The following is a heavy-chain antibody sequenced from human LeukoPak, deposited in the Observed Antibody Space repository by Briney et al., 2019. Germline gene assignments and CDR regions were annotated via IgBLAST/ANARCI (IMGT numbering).Heavy chain of an antibody. Sequence: ASLRLSCSASGFTFSNYNMNWVRQAPGKGLEWVSTITSRSAYLSYADSLEGRFTISRDNAKSSLYLQMNSLRVEDTALYYCARDSYYGGINFDYWGQGVLVTVSS. CDR1: GFTFSNYN. CDR2: ITSRSAYL. V-gene: IGHV3-21*01. CDR3: ARDSYYGGINFDY. J-gene: IGHJ4*02. D-gene: IGHD4-23*01.